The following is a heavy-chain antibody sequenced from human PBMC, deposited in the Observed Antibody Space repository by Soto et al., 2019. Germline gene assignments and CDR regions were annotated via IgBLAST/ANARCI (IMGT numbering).Heavy chain of an antibody. CDR2: IRSKAYGGTT. D-gene: IGHD3-9*01. V-gene: IGHV3-49*03. CDR3: TRLPINYDILTGYPDY. J-gene: IGHJ4*02. Sequence: EVQLVESGGGLVQPGRSLRLSCTASGFTFGDYAMSWFRQAPGKGLEWVGFIRSKAYGGTTEYAASVKGRFTISRDDSKSIAYLQMNSLKTEDTAVYYCTRLPINYDILTGYPDYWGQGTLVTVSS. CDR1: GFTFGDYA.